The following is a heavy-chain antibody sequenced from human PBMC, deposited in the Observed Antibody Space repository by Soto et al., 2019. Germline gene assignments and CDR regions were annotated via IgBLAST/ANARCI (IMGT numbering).Heavy chain of an antibody. D-gene: IGHD6-6*01. Sequence: GPPVTVSCNASGGTLSSYAISWVRKAPGQGLEWMGGIIPIFGTANYAQKFQGRVTITANESMSTAYVELSSLRSEDTAVYYCARAEEYSSSSRYYYYSMDVWGQGTTVTVSS. CDR3: ARAEEYSSSSRYYYYSMDV. J-gene: IGHJ6*02. V-gene: IGHV1-69*13. CDR2: IIPIFGTA. CDR1: GGTLSSYA.